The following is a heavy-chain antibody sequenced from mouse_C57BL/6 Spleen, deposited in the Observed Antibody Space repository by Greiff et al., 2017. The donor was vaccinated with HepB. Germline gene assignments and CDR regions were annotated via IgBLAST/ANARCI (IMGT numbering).Heavy chain of an antibody. J-gene: IGHJ4*01. Sequence: VKLLESGPGLVQPSQCLSITCTVSGFSLTSYGVHWVRQSPGKGLEWLGVIWSGGSTDYNAAFISRLSISKDNSKSQVFFKMNSLQADDTAIYYCARNRGYDYDTFYAMDYWGQGTSVTVSS. D-gene: IGHD2-4*01. CDR3: ARNRGYDYDTFYAMDY. CDR1: GFSLTSYG. V-gene: IGHV2-2*01. CDR2: IWSGGST.